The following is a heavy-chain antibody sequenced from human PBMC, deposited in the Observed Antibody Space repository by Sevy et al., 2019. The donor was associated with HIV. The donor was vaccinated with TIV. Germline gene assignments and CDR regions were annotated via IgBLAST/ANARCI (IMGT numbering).Heavy chain of an antibody. Sequence: GGFLRLSCAASGFTFSSYWMSWVRQAPGKGLEWVASIKQDGSDKYYVDSVKDRFTISRDNAKNSLYLQMNSLRVPDTAVYYCASTGTKGFDPWGRGTMVTVSS. J-gene: IGHJ5*02. CDR1: GFTFSSYW. CDR2: IKQDGSDK. V-gene: IGHV3-7*03. CDR3: ASTGTKGFDP. D-gene: IGHD2-8*01.